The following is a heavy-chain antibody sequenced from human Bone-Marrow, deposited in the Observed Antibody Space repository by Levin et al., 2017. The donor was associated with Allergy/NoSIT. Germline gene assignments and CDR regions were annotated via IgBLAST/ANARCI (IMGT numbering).Heavy chain of an antibody. V-gene: IGHV3-23*01. CDR1: GFTFSTSD. J-gene: IGHJ4*02. CDR3: AAKIGDYFDC. D-gene: IGHD3-16*01. Sequence: EASVKVSCVVSGFTFSTSDMTWARQAPGTGLEWVSSISGSGRSTFYADSVKGRFTISRDNSKNALYLQMSNVRAEDTAVYFCAAKIGDYFDCWGQGILVTVSS. CDR2: ISGSGRST.